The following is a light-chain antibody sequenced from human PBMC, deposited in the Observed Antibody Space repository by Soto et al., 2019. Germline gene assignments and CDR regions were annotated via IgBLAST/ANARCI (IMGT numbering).Light chain of an antibody. J-gene: IGLJ1*01. CDR3: QVWDSGSDHYV. CDR2: GDT. CDR1: NLGSKS. V-gene: IGLV3-21*03. Sequence: SYVLTQPPSVSVAPGKTVRIPCVGNNLGSKSVNWYQQRPGQAPALVVYGDTDRASGIPERFSGSNSGNTAALTISRVEAGDEADYFCQVWDSGSDHYVFGGGTKVTVL.